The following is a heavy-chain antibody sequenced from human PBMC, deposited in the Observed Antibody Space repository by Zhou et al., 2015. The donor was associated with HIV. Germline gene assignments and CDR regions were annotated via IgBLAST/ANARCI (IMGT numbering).Heavy chain of an antibody. CDR2: INPSDGVT. CDR1: GYTFTTYD. J-gene: IGHJ4*02. CDR3: ARGPTDYDILTGYYAHLDY. D-gene: IGHD3-9*01. Sequence: QVQLVQSGAEVKKPGASVKVSCKASGYTFTTYDINWVRQATGQGLEWMGIINPSDGVTGYAQQFQGRVTMTWDTSTSTVYMDLSGLTSDDTAVYYCARGPTDYDILTGYYAHLDYWGQGTLVTVSS. V-gene: IGHV1-46*01.